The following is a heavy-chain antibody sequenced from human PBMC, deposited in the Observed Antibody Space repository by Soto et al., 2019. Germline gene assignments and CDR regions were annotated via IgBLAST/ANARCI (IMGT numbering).Heavy chain of an antibody. CDR3: AREGIVAGSPNGMDV. D-gene: IGHD2-15*01. CDR2: INPGYPAGRST. J-gene: IGHJ6*04. Sequence: ASVKVSCKASGYTLTTFFMHWVRQAPGQGLEWMGVINPGYPAGRSTTYAQKFQGRVTMTTDTSTSTVYMELSRLRSDDTAVNYCAREGIVAGSPNGMDVWDKGTTIVFSS. V-gene: IGHV1-46*01. CDR1: GYTLTTFF.